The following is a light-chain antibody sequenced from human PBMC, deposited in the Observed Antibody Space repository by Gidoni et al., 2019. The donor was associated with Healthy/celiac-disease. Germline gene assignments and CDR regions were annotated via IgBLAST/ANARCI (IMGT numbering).Light chain of an antibody. V-gene: IGKV3-20*01. Sequence: EIVLTPSPGTLSLSPGERATLSCRASQSVSSSYLAWYQQKPGQAPRLLIYGASSRATGIPDRFSGSGSGTDFTLTISRLEPEDFAVYYCQQYGSPPNTFGQGTKLEIK. CDR2: GAS. J-gene: IGKJ2*01. CDR1: QSVSSSY. CDR3: QQYGSPPNT.